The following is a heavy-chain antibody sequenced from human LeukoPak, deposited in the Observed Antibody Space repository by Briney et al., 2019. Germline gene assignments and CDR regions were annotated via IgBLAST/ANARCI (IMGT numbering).Heavy chain of an antibody. J-gene: IGHJ3*02. Sequence: SETLSLTCAVYGGSFSGYYWSWIRQPPGKGLEWIGEINHSGSTNYNPSLKSRVTISVDTSKNQFSLKLSSVTAADTAVYYCARPLYGSGSYYNRNDEYAFDIWGQGTMVTVSS. V-gene: IGHV4-34*01. CDR2: INHSGST. CDR3: ARPLYGSGSYYNRNDEYAFDI. D-gene: IGHD3-10*01. CDR1: GGSFSGYY.